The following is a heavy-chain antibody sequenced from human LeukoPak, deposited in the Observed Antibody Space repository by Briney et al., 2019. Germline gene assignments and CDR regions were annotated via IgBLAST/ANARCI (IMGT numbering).Heavy chain of an antibody. CDR2: MTSSGSTI. J-gene: IGHJ4*02. CDR3: ARSVGHLDY. D-gene: IGHD1-26*01. V-gene: IGHV3-48*02. Sequence: GGSLRLSCAASGFTFSPYSMNRVRQAPGKGLEWILYMTSSGSTIYYADSVKGRFTISRDDARSSLFLQMNSLRDDDTAIYYCARSVGHLDYWGQGTLVTVSS. CDR1: GFTFSPYS.